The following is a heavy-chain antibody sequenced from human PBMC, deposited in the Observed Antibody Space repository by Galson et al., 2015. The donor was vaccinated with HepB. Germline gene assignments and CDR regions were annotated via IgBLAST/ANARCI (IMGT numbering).Heavy chain of an antibody. V-gene: IGHV3-15*01. Sequence: SLRLSCAASGFTFSNAWMSWVRQAPGKGLGWVGHVKSKTDGGTTDSAAPVKGRFTISRDDSKHTLYLQMNSLKTEDTAVYYCTTAWYSGSYYGYWGQGTLVTVSS. CDR3: TTAWYSGSYYGY. D-gene: IGHD1-26*01. CDR1: GFTFSNAW. CDR2: VKSKTDGGTT. J-gene: IGHJ4*02.